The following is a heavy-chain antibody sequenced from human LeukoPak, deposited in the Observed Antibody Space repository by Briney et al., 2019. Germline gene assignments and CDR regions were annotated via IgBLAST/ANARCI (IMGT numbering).Heavy chain of an antibody. Sequence: GESLKISCKGSGYSFTNYWIGRVRQMPGKGLEWMGILYPGDSNTRYSPSFQGQVTISADKSISTAYLQWSSLKASDTAMYYCARSPYCSGVSCYSPYYYYYMDVWGKGTTVTVSS. V-gene: IGHV5-51*01. D-gene: IGHD2-15*01. CDR1: GYSFTNYW. J-gene: IGHJ6*03. CDR3: ARSPYCSGVSCYSPYYYYYMDV. CDR2: LYPGDSNT.